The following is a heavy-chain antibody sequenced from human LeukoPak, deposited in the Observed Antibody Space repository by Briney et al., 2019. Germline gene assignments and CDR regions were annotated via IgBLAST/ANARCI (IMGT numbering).Heavy chain of an antibody. D-gene: IGHD7-27*01. CDR1: GYSFTTYW. J-gene: IGHJ3*02. V-gene: IGHV5-51*01. Sequence: GESLQIPCKGSGYSFTTYWIGWVRPMPGKGPEWMGIIYPGDSDTRYSPSFQGQVTISADKSISTAYLQWSSLKASDTAMYYCARSQLGMFDAFDIWGQGTMVTVSS. CDR2: IYPGDSDT. CDR3: ARSQLGMFDAFDI.